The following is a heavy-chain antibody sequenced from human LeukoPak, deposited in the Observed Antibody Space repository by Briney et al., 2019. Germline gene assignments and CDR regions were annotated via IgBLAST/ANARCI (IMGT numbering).Heavy chain of an antibody. CDR2: IYTSGST. J-gene: IGHJ4*02. Sequence: SETLSLTCTVSGGSISSYYWSWIRQPPGEGLEWIGYIYTSGSTNYNPSLKSRVTISVDTSKNQFSLKLSSVTAADTAVYYCARRGGRFDWWGQGTLVTVSS. CDR1: GGSISSYY. CDR3: ARRGGRFDW. D-gene: IGHD3-10*01. V-gene: IGHV4-4*09.